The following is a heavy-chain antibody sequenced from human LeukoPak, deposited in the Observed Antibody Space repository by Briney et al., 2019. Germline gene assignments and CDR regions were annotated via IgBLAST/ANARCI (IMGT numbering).Heavy chain of an antibody. Sequence: GGSLRLSCAASGFSVSSNYMSWVRQAPGKGLEWVSVIYSGDTIYYADSVKGRFTISRDNSKNTLYLQMNSLRAEDTAVYYCASYVLGDAFDIWGQGTMVTVSS. J-gene: IGHJ3*02. CDR1: GFSVSSNY. V-gene: IGHV3-66*01. D-gene: IGHD3-3*02. CDR3: ASYVLGDAFDI. CDR2: IYSGDTI.